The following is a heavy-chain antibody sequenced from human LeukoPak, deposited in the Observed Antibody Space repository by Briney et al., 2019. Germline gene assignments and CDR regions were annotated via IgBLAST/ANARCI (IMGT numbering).Heavy chain of an antibody. V-gene: IGHV3-48*01. CDR3: AALRGLQNWYFDL. J-gene: IGHJ2*01. D-gene: IGHD4-17*01. CDR1: GSTFSSYN. Sequence: PGGSLRLSCAASGSTFSSYNINWVRQAPGKGLEWVSYISSGSGTIYYADSVKGRFTISRGNAKNSLFPQMNSLRAEDTAVYYCAALRGLQNWYFDLWGRGTLVTVS. CDR2: ISSGSGTI.